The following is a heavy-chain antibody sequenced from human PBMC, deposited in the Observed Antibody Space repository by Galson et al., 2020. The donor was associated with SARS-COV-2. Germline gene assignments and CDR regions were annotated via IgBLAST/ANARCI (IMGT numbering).Heavy chain of an antibody. CDR2: IWTDGSNK. V-gene: IGHV3-33*01. CDR3: ARDGRFGEEGYYGMDV. Sequence: GGSMRPSCAVSGFTFSSYGMHWVRQAPGKGLEWVAVIWTDGSNKYYADSVTGRFTISRDNSKNTPYLQMNSLRAEDTAVYYCARDGRFGEEGYYGMDVWGQGTTVTVSS. CDR1: GFTFSSYG. D-gene: IGHD3-10*01. J-gene: IGHJ6*02.